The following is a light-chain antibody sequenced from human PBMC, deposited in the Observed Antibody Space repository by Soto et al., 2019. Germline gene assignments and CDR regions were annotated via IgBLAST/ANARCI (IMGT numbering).Light chain of an antibody. CDR1: SSDVGGYNY. V-gene: IGLV2-14*03. CDR2: DVS. J-gene: IGLJ3*02. CDR3: SSYRTSSTLEV. Sequence: QSALTQPASVSGSPGQSITISCTGTSSDVGGYNYVSWYQHHPGKAPKLMIYDVSNRPSGVSNRFSGSKSGNTASLTIAGLQAEDEAVYYCSSYRTSSTLEVFGGGTKLTVL.